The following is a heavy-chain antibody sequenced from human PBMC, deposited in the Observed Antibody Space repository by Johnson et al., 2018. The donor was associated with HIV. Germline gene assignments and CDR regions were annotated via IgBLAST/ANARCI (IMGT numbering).Heavy chain of an antibody. Sequence: VQLVESGGGLVKPGESLRLSCVASGFTFSDVWMTWVRQAPGRGLEWVGRIKRQIDGGTTDYAAPVKGRFTISRDDSKNMLYLQMNSLKTEDTALYYCVRDTEREAFDIWGQGTMVTVSS. CDR1: GFTFSDVW. CDR2: IKRQIDGGTT. V-gene: IGHV3-15*01. CDR3: VRDTEREAFDI. J-gene: IGHJ3*02. D-gene: IGHD2-8*02.